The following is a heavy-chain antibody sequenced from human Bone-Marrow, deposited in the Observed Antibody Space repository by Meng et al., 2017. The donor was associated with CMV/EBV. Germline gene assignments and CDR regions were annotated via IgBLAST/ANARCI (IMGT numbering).Heavy chain of an antibody. CDR3: ARGVGWPYFDY. CDR1: GGSISSYY. D-gene: IGHD3-3*01. CDR2: IYYSAST. V-gene: IGHV4-59*08. Sequence: SEPLSLTCTVSGGSISSYYWSWIRQPPGKGLEWIGYIYYSASTYYNPSLKSRVTISVDTSKNQFSLKLRSVTAADTAVYYCARGVGWPYFDYWGQGTLVTVSS. J-gene: IGHJ4*02.